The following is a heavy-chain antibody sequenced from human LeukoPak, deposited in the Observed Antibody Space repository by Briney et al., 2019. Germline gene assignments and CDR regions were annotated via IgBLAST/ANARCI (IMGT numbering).Heavy chain of an antibody. V-gene: IGHV1-8*01. CDR3: ARGLSSIFGPFFDYYYGMDV. J-gene: IGHJ6*02. CDR1: GYTFTSYD. Sequence: ASVKVSCKASGYTFTSYDINWVRQATGQGLEWMGWMNPNSGNTGYAQKFQGRVTMTRNTSISTAYMELSSLRSEDTAVYYCARGLSSIFGPFFDYYYGMDVWGQGTTVTVSS. CDR2: MNPNSGNT. D-gene: IGHD3-3*01.